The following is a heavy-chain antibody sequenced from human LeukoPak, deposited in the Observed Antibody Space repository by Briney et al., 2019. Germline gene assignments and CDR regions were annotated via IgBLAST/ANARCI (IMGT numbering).Heavy chain of an antibody. Sequence: PGGSLRLSCAASGFTFSSYAMSWVRQAPGKGLEWVSSISSSSSYIYYADSVKGRFTISRDNAKNSLYLQMNSLRAEDTAVYYCARDRSDDCGNELFDYWGQGTLVTVSS. J-gene: IGHJ4*02. V-gene: IGHV3-21*01. D-gene: IGHD2-21*02. CDR2: ISSSSSYI. CDR3: ARDRSDDCGNELFDY. CDR1: GFTFSSYA.